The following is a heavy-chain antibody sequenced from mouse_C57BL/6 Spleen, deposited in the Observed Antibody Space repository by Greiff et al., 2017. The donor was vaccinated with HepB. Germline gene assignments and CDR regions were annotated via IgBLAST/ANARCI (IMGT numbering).Heavy chain of an antibody. V-gene: IGHV5-6*01. J-gene: IGHJ2*01. Sequence: EVQGVESGGDLVKPGGSLKLSCAASGFTFSSYGMSWVRQTPDKRLEWVATISSGGSYTYYPDSVKGRFTISRDNAKNTLYLQMSSLKAEDTAMYYCARPEVYGSSYHFDYWGQGTTLTVSS. CDR1: GFTFSSYG. D-gene: IGHD1-1*01. CDR3: ARPEVYGSSYHFDY. CDR2: ISSGGSYT.